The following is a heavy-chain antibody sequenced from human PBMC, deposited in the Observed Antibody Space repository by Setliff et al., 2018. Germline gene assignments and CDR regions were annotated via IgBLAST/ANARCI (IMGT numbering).Heavy chain of an antibody. Sequence: GGSLRLSCTASGLSYSNCWASWVRQAPGKGLEWLASINPHASEKYYVDSVKGRFTISRDNAENSLSLQMNSLRIEDTAVYYCFGAGTCSYWGQGTLVTVSS. CDR3: FGAGTCSY. V-gene: IGHV3-7*01. CDR1: GLSYSNCW. CDR2: INPHASEK. J-gene: IGHJ4*02. D-gene: IGHD3-10*01.